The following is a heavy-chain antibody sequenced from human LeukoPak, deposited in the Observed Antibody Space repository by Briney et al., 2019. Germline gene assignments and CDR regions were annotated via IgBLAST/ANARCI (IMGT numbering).Heavy chain of an antibody. CDR1: GFTFDDYG. CDR2: ISYDGSNK. D-gene: IGHD5-12*01. Sequence: GGSLRLSCAASGFTFDDYGMSWVRQAPGKGLEWVAVISYDGSNKYYADSVKGRFTISRDNSKNTLYLQMNSLRAEDTAVYYCAKRSGYDFGAFDIWGQGTMVTVSS. J-gene: IGHJ3*02. CDR3: AKRSGYDFGAFDI. V-gene: IGHV3-30*18.